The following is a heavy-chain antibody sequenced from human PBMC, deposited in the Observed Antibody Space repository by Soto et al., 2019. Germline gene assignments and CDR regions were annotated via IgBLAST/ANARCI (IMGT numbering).Heavy chain of an antibody. J-gene: IGHJ2*01. Sequence: QVQLQESGPGLVKPSGTLSLTCAVSRGSISSSNWWSWVRQSPGKGLEWIGAMYHTGITNYSPSLKSRVTMPVDKSKNQFSLKLSSVTAADTAVYYCARESYNESNVGYFDLWGRGTLVSVSS. CDR3: ARESYNESNVGYFDL. CDR1: RGSISSSNW. CDR2: MYHTGIT. V-gene: IGHV4-4*02. D-gene: IGHD1-1*01.